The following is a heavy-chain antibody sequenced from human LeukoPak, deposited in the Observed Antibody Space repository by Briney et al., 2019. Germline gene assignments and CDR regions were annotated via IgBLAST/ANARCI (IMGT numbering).Heavy chain of an antibody. CDR2: IWYDGSNK. CDR1: GFTFSSYG. CDR3: AKHSYSDILTAYYPLFDY. D-gene: IGHD3-9*01. Sequence: GGSLRLSCAASGFTFSSYGMHWVRQAPGKGLEWVAVIWYDGSNKYYADSVKGRFTISRDNSKNTLYLQMNSLRAEDTAVYYCAKHSYSDILTAYYPLFDYWGQGTLVTVSS. J-gene: IGHJ4*02. V-gene: IGHV3-33*06.